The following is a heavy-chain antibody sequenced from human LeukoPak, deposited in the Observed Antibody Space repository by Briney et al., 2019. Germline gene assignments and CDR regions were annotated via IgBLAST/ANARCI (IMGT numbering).Heavy chain of an antibody. V-gene: IGHV1-18*01. Sequence: ASVKVSCKASGYTFTSYGISWARQAPGQGLEWMGWISAYNGNTNYAQKLQGRVTMTTDTSTSTAYMELRSLRSDDTAVYYCARDLVWFGELLPSDPWGQGTLVTVSS. CDR3: ARDLVWFGELLPSDP. D-gene: IGHD3-10*01. J-gene: IGHJ5*02. CDR2: ISAYNGNT. CDR1: GYTFTSYG.